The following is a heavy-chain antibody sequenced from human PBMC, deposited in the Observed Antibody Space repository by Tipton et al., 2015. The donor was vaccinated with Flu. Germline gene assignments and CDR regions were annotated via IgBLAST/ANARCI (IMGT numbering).Heavy chain of an antibody. Sequence: TLSLTCDVYGASFSGYYWSWIRQTPGKGLEWIGEVNHNGSPDYSPSLKSRVTISLDTSKNQFSLRLRSVTAADTAVYFCAGKMAAVAPFDPWGPGTLVTVSS. V-gene: IGHV4-34*01. CDR1: GASFSGYY. CDR2: VNHNGSP. D-gene: IGHD5-24*01. J-gene: IGHJ5*02. CDR3: AGKMAAVAPFDP.